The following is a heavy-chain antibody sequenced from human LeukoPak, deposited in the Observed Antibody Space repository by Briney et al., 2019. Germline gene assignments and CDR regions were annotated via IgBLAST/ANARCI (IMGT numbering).Heavy chain of an antibody. CDR1: GYSISSGYY. D-gene: IGHD5-12*01. Sequence: SETLSLTCTVSGYSISSGYYWGWIRQPPGKGLEWIGSIYHSGSTYYNPSLKSRVTISVDTSKNQFSLKLSSVTAADTAVYYCARVNIVATIDSGGFDYWGQGTLVTVSS. J-gene: IGHJ4*02. V-gene: IGHV4-38-2*02. CDR3: ARVNIVATIDSGGFDY. CDR2: IYHSGST.